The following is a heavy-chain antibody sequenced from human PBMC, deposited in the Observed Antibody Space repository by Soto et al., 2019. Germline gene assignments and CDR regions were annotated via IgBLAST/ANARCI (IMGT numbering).Heavy chain of an antibody. Sequence: EVQLLESGGGLVQPGGSLRLSCAASGSTFSIYAMNWVRQAPGKGLEWVSGISGSGGSTYYADSVKGRFTISRDNSKNTLYLQMNSLRADDTAVYYCAADWNGGPTLDYWGQGTLVTVSS. CDR1: GSTFSIYA. CDR3: AADWNGGPTLDY. V-gene: IGHV3-23*01. D-gene: IGHD1-1*01. CDR2: ISGSGGST. J-gene: IGHJ4*02.